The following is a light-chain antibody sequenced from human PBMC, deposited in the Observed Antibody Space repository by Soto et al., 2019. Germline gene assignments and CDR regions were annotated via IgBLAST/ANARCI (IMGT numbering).Light chain of an antibody. CDR2: DAS. J-gene: IGKJ2*01. Sequence: EIVLTQSPATLSLSPGERATLSCRASQSVSSYLAWYQQKPGQAPRLLIYDASNRATGIPARFSGSGSGTASTITISSLEPEDVAVYYCQQRSNWPPYTFGQGTKLEIK. CDR1: QSVSSY. CDR3: QQRSNWPPYT. V-gene: IGKV3-11*01.